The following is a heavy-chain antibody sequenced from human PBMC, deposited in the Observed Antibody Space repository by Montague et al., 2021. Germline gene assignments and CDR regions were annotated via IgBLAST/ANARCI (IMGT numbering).Heavy chain of an antibody. D-gene: IGHD6-13*01. V-gene: IGHV3-74*01. CDR1: GFSFSSYW. Sequence: SLRLSCAASGFSFSSYWMHWVRQAPGKGLLWVSRITLDGNSTTFADSVKGRFTTSRDNTKATPYLQMNSLRVEDTAVYYCARNLASAAPGAFDIWGQGTMVTVSS. CDR3: ARNLASAAPGAFDI. J-gene: IGHJ3*02. CDR2: ITLDGNST.